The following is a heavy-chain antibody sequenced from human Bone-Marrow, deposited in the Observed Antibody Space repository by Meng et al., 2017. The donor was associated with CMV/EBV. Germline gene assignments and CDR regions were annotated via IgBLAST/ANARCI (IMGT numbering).Heavy chain of an antibody. Sequence: ASVKVSCKASGYTFTSYGISWVRQAPGQGLEWMGWISAYNGNTNYAQKLQGRVTMTTDTSTSTAYMELRSLRSDDTAMYYCARVFRVRAFGVVIPQYYFDYWGQGTLVTVSS. J-gene: IGHJ4*02. V-gene: IGHV1-18*01. CDR2: ISAYNGNT. D-gene: IGHD3-3*01. CDR1: GYTFTSYG. CDR3: ARVFRVRAFGVVIPQYYFDY.